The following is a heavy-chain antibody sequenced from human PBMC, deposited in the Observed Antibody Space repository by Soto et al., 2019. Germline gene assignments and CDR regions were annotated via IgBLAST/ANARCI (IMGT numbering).Heavy chain of an antibody. Sequence: SETLSLTCAVYGGSFSGYYWSWIRPPPGKGLEWIGEINHSGSTNYNPSLKSRVTISVDTSKNQFSLKLSSVTAADTAVYYCARASTPDIVVVVAARPGGMDVWGQGTTVTVSS. CDR2: INHSGST. D-gene: IGHD2-15*01. CDR3: ARASTPDIVVVVAARPGGMDV. V-gene: IGHV4-34*01. J-gene: IGHJ6*02. CDR1: GGSFSGYY.